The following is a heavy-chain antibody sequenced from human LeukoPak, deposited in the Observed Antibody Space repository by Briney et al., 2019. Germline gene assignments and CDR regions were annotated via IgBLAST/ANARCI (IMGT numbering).Heavy chain of an antibody. D-gene: IGHD3-3*01. Sequence: PGGSLRLSCAASGFTFRSYSMNWVRHAPGKGLEWVSSISSSSSYIYYADSVKGRFTISRDNAKNSLYLQMNSLRAEDTAVYYCARESSYYDFWSGYLDYWGQGTLVTVSS. CDR3: ARESSYYDFWSGYLDY. CDR1: GFTFRSYS. CDR2: ISSSSSYI. J-gene: IGHJ4*02. V-gene: IGHV3-21*01.